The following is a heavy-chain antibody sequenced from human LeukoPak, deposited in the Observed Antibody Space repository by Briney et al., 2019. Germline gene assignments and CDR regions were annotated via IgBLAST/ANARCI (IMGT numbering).Heavy chain of an antibody. CDR2: ISAYDGNT. D-gene: IGHD4-23*01. V-gene: IGHV1-18*01. CDR3: ARDGVRWELASSFDI. J-gene: IGHJ3*02. CDR1: GYTFTSYA. Sequence: ASVKVSCKASGYTFTSYAFRWVRQAPGQGLEWMGWISAYDGNTNYAQKLQGRVTVTTDTSTSTAYMELRSLRSDDTAVFYCARDGVRWELASSFDIWGQGTMDTVSA.